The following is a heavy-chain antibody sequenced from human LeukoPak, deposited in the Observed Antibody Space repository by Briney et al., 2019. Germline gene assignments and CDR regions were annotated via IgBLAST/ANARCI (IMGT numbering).Heavy chain of an antibody. J-gene: IGHJ4*02. Sequence: PSVKVSCKTSGYTFDSYGFSWVRQAPGQVFEWMGWISAYNGNTNYAQKFQGRVTMTTDKSTITAYMELRSLTSDDTAVYYCARDYYYDSSGYPDYWGQGTLVTVSS. CDR3: ARDYYYDSSGYPDY. D-gene: IGHD3-22*01. V-gene: IGHV1-18*01. CDR2: ISAYNGNT. CDR1: GYTFDSYG.